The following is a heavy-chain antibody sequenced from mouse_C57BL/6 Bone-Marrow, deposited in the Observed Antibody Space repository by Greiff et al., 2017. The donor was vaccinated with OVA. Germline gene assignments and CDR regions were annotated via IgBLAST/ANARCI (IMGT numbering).Heavy chain of an antibody. V-gene: IGHV1-82*01. CDR2: IYPGDGDT. Sequence: VQLKQSGPELVKPGASVKISCKASGYAFSSSWMNWVKQRPGKGLEWIGRIYPGDGDTNYNGKFKGKATLTADKSSSTAYMQLSSLTSEDSAVYFCATDGYPAWFAYWGQGTLVTVSA. D-gene: IGHD2-3*01. J-gene: IGHJ3*01. CDR3: ATDGYPAWFAY. CDR1: GYAFSSSW.